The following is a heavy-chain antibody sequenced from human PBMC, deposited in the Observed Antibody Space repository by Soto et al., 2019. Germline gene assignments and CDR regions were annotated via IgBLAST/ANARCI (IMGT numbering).Heavy chain of an antibody. V-gene: IGHV1-18*04. CDR1: GYTFTSYG. CDR3: ARGGPEYCSSTSCYGYYYYYGMDV. D-gene: IGHD2-2*01. CDR2: ISAYNGNT. J-gene: IGHJ6*02. Sequence: QVQLVQSGAEVKKPGASVKVSCKASGYTFTSYGISWVRQAPGQGLEWMGWISAYNGNTNYAQKLQGRVTMTTDTSTSTAYMELWSLRSDDTAVYYCARGGPEYCSSTSCYGYYYYYGMDVWGQGTTVTVSS.